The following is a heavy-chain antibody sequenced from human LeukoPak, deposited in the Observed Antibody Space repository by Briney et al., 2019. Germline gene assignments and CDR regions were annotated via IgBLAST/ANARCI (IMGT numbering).Heavy chain of an antibody. CDR1: GASISPYY. Sequence: PSETLSLTCTVSGASISPYYWSWIRQPPGRGLEWIGYIYYSGSTNYNPSLKSRVTISIDPSTNQFSLKLNSVTAADTAVYYCARGTKTGNTGYDWNYWGQGSLVTVSS. CDR2: IYYSGST. D-gene: IGHD5-12*01. CDR3: ARGTKTGNTGYDWNY. V-gene: IGHV4-59*01. J-gene: IGHJ4*02.